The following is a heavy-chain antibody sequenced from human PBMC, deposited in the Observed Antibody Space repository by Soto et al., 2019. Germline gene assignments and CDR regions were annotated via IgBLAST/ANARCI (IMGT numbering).Heavy chain of an antibody. Sequence: EVQLVESGGGLVNPGGSLRLSCTASGFAFNTYSMNWVRQAPGKGLEWVSSINEDSTYIYYSDSLRGRITISRDNAKDSLFLQMNSLRPDDTAVYYCVRDLGRYFRSGYMDLWGDRATVTVSS. CDR1: GFAFNTYS. V-gene: IGHV3-21*02. CDR2: INEDSTYI. CDR3: VRDLGRYFRSGYMDL. J-gene: IGHJ6*02. D-gene: IGHD3-9*01.